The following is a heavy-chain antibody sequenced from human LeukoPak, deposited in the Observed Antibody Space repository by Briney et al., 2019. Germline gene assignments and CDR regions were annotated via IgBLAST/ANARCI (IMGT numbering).Heavy chain of an antibody. V-gene: IGHV3-15*01. Sequence: GGSLRLSCAASGITFSNAWMTWVRQAPGKGLEWVGRIYRRSNGEPTDYAAPVRGRVTMSSDDSKNTLYLELKSLKTEDTDVYYCTTCIRGSRPCWRQG. J-gene: IGHJ4*02. CDR1: GITFSNAW. CDR2: IYRRSNGEPT. D-gene: IGHD6-6*01. CDR3: TTCIRGSRPC.